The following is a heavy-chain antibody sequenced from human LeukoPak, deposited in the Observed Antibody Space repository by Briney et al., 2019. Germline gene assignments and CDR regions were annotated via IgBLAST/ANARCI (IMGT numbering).Heavy chain of an antibody. V-gene: IGHV3-30*02. CDR3: AKDSSAYYYDSSGYFDY. CDR1: GFTFSSYG. CDR2: IWYGGSNK. Sequence: GGSLRLSCAASGFTFSSYGMHWVRQAPGKGLEWVAVIWYGGSNKYYADSVKGRFTISRDNSKNTLYLQMNSLRAEDTAVYYCAKDSSAYYYDSSGYFDYWGQGTLVTVSS. J-gene: IGHJ4*02. D-gene: IGHD3-22*01.